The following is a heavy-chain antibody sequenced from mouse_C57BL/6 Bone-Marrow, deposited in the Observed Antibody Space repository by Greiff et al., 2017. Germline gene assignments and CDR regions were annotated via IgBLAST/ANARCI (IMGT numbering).Heavy chain of an antibody. Sequence: VQLQQSGAELVRPGASVKLSCTASGFNIKDDYMHWVKQRPEQGLEWIGWIDPENGDTEYASKFQGKATITADTSSNTAYLQLSSLTSEDTAVYYCTTRYYGSSYYWYCDVWGTGTTVTVSS. CDR2: IDPENGDT. D-gene: IGHD1-1*01. V-gene: IGHV14-4*01. CDR3: TTRYYGSSYYWYCDV. J-gene: IGHJ1*03. CDR1: GFNIKDDY.